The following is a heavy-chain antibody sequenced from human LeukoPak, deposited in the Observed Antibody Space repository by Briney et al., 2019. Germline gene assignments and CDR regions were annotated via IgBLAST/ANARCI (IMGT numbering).Heavy chain of an antibody. CDR2: MRFDGSNK. CDR1: GFTFSSYG. CDR3: AKVGDYGSTRRYYYMDV. Sequence: PGGSLRLSCAASGFTFSSYGMHWVRQAPGKGLDWVAFMRFDGSNKYYADSVKGQFTISRDNSKNTLYLQMNSLRGEDTAVYYCAKVGDYGSTRRYYYMDVWGKGTTVTISS. J-gene: IGHJ6*03. D-gene: IGHD3-10*01. V-gene: IGHV3-30*02.